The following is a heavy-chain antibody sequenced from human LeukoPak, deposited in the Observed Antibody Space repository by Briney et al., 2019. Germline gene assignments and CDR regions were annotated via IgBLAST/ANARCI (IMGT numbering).Heavy chain of an antibody. CDR1: GFTVSGNY. D-gene: IGHD5/OR15-5a*01. Sequence: GGSLRLSCAASGFTVSGNYMSWVRQAPGKGLECVAVIYSGGDTYYADSVKGRFTISRENAKNSLYLQMNSLRAGDTAVYYCARAHPSLGAFDIWGQGTMVTVSS. J-gene: IGHJ3*02. CDR2: IYSGGDT. CDR3: ARAHPSLGAFDI. V-gene: IGHV3-53*01.